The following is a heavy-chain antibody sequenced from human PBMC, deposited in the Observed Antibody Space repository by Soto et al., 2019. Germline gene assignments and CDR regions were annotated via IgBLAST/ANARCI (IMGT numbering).Heavy chain of an antibody. CDR2: INAGNGNT. CDR3: ARAGIAVAGTNFAY. J-gene: IGHJ4*02. D-gene: IGHD6-19*01. V-gene: IGHV1-3*01. CDR1: GYTFTSYA. Sequence: QVQLVQSGAEVKKPGASVKVSCKASGYTFTSYAMHWVRQAPGQRLEWMGWINAGNGNTKYSQKFQGRVTITRDTSASTAYMELSSLRSEDTAVYYCARAGIAVAGTNFAYWGQGTLVPVSS.